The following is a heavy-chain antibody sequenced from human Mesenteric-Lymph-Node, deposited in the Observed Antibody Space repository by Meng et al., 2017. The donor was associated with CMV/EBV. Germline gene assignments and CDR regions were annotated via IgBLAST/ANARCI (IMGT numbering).Heavy chain of an antibody. J-gene: IGHJ6*02. Sequence: GESLKLYCAASGFTFSDYYITWVRQAPAQGLAWVSYISPTGTTIYYADSVKGRFTSSRDNAKNSLFLQMNSLRAEDTAVYYCARKYCIITSCYRFGMDVWGQGTTVTVSS. D-gene: IGHD2-2*02. V-gene: IGHV3-11*01. CDR2: ISPTGTTI. CDR1: GFTFSDYY. CDR3: ARKYCIITSCYRFGMDV.